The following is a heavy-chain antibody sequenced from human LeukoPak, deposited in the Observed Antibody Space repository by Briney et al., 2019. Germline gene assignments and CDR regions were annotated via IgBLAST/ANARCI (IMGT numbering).Heavy chain of an antibody. CDR1: GLTFSNAW. CDR3: AKDRLLGYCSATSCYFDC. Sequence: GGSLRLSCAASGLTFSNAWMSWVRQAPGKGLEWVSGIGGSGGSTYYADSVKGRFTISRDNSKNTLDLQMNSLRAEDTAVYFCAKDRLLGYCSATSCYFDCWGQGTLVTVSS. J-gene: IGHJ4*02. CDR2: IGGSGGST. V-gene: IGHV3-23*01. D-gene: IGHD2-2*01.